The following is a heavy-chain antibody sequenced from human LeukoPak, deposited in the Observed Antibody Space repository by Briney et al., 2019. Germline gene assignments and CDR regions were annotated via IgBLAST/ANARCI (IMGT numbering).Heavy chain of an antibody. V-gene: IGHV1-8*01. J-gene: IGHJ4*02. CDR1: GYTFTGYD. CDR2: MNPNSGNT. D-gene: IGHD3-22*01. CDR3: ARDLWNYYYDSSGYPDY. Sequence: ASVKVSCKASGYTFTGYDINWVRQATGQGLEWMGWMNPNSGNTGYAQKFQGRVTMTRNTSISTAYMELSSLRSEDTAVYYCARDLWNYYYDSSGYPDYWGQGTLVTVSS.